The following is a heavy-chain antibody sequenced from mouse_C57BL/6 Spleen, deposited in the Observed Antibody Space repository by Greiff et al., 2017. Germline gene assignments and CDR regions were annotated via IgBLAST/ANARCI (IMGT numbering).Heavy chain of an antibody. CDR3: VREGDYYCNCPVSYYYAMDY. D-gene: IGHD2-1*01. CDR2: IRSQSNNYAT. V-gene: IGHV10-1*01. CDR1: GFSFNTYA. J-gene: IGHJ4*01. Sequence: EVKLVESGGGLVQPKGSLKLSCAASGFSFNTYAMNWVRPAPGQGLEWVARIRSQSNNYATYYADSVKDRFAISGDASESMLYLQMNNLKTEDTAMCYCVREGDYYCNCPVSYYYAMDYWGQGTTLTVSS.